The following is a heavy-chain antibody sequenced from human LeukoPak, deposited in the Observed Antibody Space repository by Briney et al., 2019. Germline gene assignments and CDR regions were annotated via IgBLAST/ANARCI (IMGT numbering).Heavy chain of an antibody. D-gene: IGHD2-15*01. CDR2: ISYDAAVK. Sequence: GGSLRLSCAVSGFTLRSYAIHWVRRAPGKGLQWVAFISYDAAVKYYADSVRGRFTVSRDNSKNTLSLQMNSLRPEDTAVYYCARDFSTWYSIDYWGRGTLVIVPS. CDR3: ARDFSTWYSIDY. V-gene: IGHV3-30-3*01. J-gene: IGHJ4*02. CDR1: GFTLRSYA.